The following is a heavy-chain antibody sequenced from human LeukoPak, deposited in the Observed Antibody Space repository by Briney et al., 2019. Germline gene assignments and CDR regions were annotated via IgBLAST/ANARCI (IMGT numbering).Heavy chain of an antibody. CDR1: GGSFSGYY. CDR2: INHSGST. J-gene: IGHJ6*02. V-gene: IGHV4-34*01. CDR3: ARGDYSSSWYGYYYYGMDV. D-gene: IGHD6-13*01. Sequence: SETLSLTCAVYGGSFSGYYWSWIRQPPGEGLEWIGEINHSGSTNYNPSLKSRVTISVDTSKNQFSLKLSSVTAADTAVYYCARGDYSSSWYGYYYYGMDVWGQGTTVTVSS.